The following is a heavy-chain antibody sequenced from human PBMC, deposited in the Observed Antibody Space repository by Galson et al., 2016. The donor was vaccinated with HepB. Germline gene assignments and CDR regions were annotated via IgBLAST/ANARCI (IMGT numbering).Heavy chain of an antibody. CDR3: ARVDTPMVKYFEY. V-gene: IGHV4-4*01. D-gene: IGHD5-18*01. CDR2: IYHSGST. J-gene: IGHJ4*02. CDR1: GGSISSSNW. Sequence: ETLSLTCVVSGGSISSSNWWSWVRQPPGKGLEWIGEIYHSGSTNYNPSLKSRVTISVDKSKNQLSLNLTSVTAADTAVYWCARVDTPMVKYFEYWGQGILVTVSS.